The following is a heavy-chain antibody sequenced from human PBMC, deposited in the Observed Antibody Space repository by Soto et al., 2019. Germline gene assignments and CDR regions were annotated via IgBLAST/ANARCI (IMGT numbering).Heavy chain of an antibody. CDR1: GGSFSGYY. J-gene: IGHJ1*01. V-gene: IGHV4-34*01. CDR2: INHSGST. D-gene: IGHD4-17*01. Sequence: SATLSLTCAVYGGSFSGYYWSWIRQPPGKGLEWIGEINHSGSTNYNPSLKSRVTISVDTSKNQFSLKPSSVTAADTAVYYCARVSIGDYDEYFQHWGQGTLVTVSS. CDR3: ARVSIGDYDEYFQH.